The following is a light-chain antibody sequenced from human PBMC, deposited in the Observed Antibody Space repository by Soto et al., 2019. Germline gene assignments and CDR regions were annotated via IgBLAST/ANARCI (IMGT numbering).Light chain of an antibody. J-gene: IGKJ2*01. CDR3: MQATHWQYT. CDR1: QGLGNTY. CDR2: KVS. Sequence: DVVMTQSPLSLPVTLGQPASISCRSRQGLGNTYLNWFHQRPGQSPRRLIYKVSNRDSGVPDRFSGSGSGTDFTLKISRVEAEDDGLYLCMQATHWQYTFGQGTKLEI. V-gene: IGKV2-30*01.